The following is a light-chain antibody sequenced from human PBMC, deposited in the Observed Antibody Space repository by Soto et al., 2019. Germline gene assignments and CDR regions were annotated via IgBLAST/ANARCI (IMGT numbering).Light chain of an antibody. Sequence: IVVTPTPLSLSVAPGQPASISCKSSESLLHSDGKTYLYWYLQKPGQPRHLLIYDLSNRFSGVPDKFSGSGSGTKFTLKISRVEAEDVVAYYCRQSIQSQMTFGQGTRLDIK. CDR3: RQSIQSQMT. CDR1: ESLLHSDGKTY. J-gene: IGKJ5*01. V-gene: IGKV2D-29*01. CDR2: DLS.